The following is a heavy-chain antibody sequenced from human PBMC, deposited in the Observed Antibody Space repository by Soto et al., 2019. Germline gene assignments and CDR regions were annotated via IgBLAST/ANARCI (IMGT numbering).Heavy chain of an antibody. D-gene: IGHD2-2*01. V-gene: IGHV1-69*01. CDR2: ISPIPGTA. CDR1: GGTFGSYA. J-gene: IGHJ6*02. CDR3: ARSQGSSTSLEIYYCYYYGMDV. Sequence: QVQLVQSGAEVKKPGSSVKVSCKASGGTFGSYAISWVRQAPGQGLEWMGGISPIPGTANYAQKFQGRVTIAADESTSTAYVELSSLRSEETAVYYCARSQGSSTSLEIYYCYYYGMDVWGQGTTVTVSS.